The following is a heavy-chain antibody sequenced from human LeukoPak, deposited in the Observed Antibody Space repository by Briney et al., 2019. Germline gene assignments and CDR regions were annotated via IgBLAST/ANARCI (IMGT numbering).Heavy chain of an antibody. D-gene: IGHD2-15*01. V-gene: IGHV3-48*01. CDR2: ISSSGSAI. J-gene: IGHJ4*02. Sequence: PGGSLRLSCAASGFPLSSYSINWVRQAPGKGLEWVSYISSSGSAIYYVDSVKGRFTVSRDNAKNSLFLQMNSPRAEDTAVYYCVRVKGSCFDYWGQGALVTVSS. CDR3: VRVKGSCFDY. CDR1: GFPLSSYS.